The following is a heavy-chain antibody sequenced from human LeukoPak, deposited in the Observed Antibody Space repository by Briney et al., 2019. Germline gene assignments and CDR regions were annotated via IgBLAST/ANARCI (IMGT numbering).Heavy chain of an antibody. J-gene: IGHJ2*01. Sequence: SETLSLTCTVSGGSISSYYWSWTRQPPGKGLEWIGYIYYSGSTNYNPSLKSRVTISVDTSKNQFSLKLSSVTAADTAVYYCARGHQWLVNWYFDLWGRGTLVTVSS. CDR3: ARGHQWLVNWYFDL. V-gene: IGHV4-59*01. CDR1: GGSISSYY. D-gene: IGHD6-19*01. CDR2: IYYSGST.